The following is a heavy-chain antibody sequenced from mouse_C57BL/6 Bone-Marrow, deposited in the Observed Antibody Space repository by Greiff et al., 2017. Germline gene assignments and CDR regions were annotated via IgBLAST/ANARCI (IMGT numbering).Heavy chain of an antibody. V-gene: IGHV5-2*01. D-gene: IGHD1-1*01. J-gene: IGHJ1*01. CDR3: ARHEYYGNWGYFDI. Sequence: EVQVVESGGGLVQPGESLKLSCASNEYEFPSHDMSWVRKTPAKRLELVAAINSDGGSTYYPHTMERRFISSRDNTKKTLYLQMSSLRSEDTALYYSARHEYYGNWGYFDIWGAGTTFTVSS. CDR1: EYEFPSHD. CDR2: INSDGGST.